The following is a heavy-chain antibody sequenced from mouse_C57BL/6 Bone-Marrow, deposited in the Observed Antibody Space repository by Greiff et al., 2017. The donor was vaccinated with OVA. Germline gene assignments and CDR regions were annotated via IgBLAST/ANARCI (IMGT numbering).Heavy chain of an antibody. D-gene: IGHD1-1*01. J-gene: IGHJ3*01. CDR2: ISDGGSYT. Sequence: EVQVVESGGGLVKPGGSLKLSCAASGFTFSSYAMSWVRQTPEKRLEWVATISDGGSYTYYPDNVKGRFTISRDNAKNNLYLQMSHLKSEDTAMYYCARGLLRTYWGQGTLVTVSA. V-gene: IGHV5-4*01. CDR1: GFTFSSYA. CDR3: ARGLLRTY.